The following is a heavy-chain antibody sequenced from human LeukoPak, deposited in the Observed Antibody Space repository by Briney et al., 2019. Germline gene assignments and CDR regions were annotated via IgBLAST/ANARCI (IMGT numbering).Heavy chain of an antibody. V-gene: IGHV1-2*02. J-gene: IGHJ5*02. CDR1: GYTFTGYY. Sequence: ASVKVSCKAPGYTFTGYYMHWVRQAPGQGLEWMGWINPNSGGTNYAQKFQGRVTMTRDTSISTAYMELSRLRSDDTAVYYCATAYYYGSGIPFEVIDPWGQGTLVTVSS. D-gene: IGHD3-10*01. CDR2: INPNSGGT. CDR3: ATAYYYGSGIPFEVIDP.